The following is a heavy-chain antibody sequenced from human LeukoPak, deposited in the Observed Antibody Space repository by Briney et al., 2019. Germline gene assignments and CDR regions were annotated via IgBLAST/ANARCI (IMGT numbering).Heavy chain of an antibody. V-gene: IGHV3-23*01. J-gene: IGHJ4*02. CDR1: GFTFNFYV. D-gene: IGHD1-26*01. Sequence: PGGSLRLSCAASGFTFNFYVLSWVRQAPGKGLEWISSISARDDRAYYADSVKGRFTISRDNSKQNLHLQMNSLRAEDTAVYYCARAHYLAATQSHDYWGQGALVTVS. CDR2: ISARDDRA. CDR3: ARAHYLAATQSHDY.